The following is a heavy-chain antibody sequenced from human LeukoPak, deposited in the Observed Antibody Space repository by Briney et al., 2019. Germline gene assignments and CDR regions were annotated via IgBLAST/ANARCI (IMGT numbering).Heavy chain of an antibody. Sequence: GRSLRLSCAASGFTFDDYAMHWVRQAPGKGLEWVSGISWNSGSIGYADSVKGRFTISRDNAKNSLYLQMNSLRAEDTAVYYCARGLGYCSSTSCYYSYFDYWGQGTLVTVSS. CDR3: ARGLGYCSSTSCYYSYFDY. CDR2: ISWNSGSI. D-gene: IGHD2-2*01. V-gene: IGHV3-9*01. J-gene: IGHJ4*02. CDR1: GFTFDDYA.